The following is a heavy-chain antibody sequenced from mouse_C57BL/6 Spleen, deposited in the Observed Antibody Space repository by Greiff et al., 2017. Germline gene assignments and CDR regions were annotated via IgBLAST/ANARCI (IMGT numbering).Heavy chain of an antibody. J-gene: IGHJ2*01. D-gene: IGHD1-1*01. CDR3: ARWGYYGSRRGGFDY. V-gene: IGHV1-18*01. CDR2: INPNNGGT. Sequence: VQLQQSGPELVKPGASVKIPCKASGYTFTDYNMDWVKQSHGKSLEWIGDINPNNGGTFYNQKFKGKATLTVNKSSSPAYMELRSLTCEDTADYYCARWGYYGSRRGGFDYWGQGTTLTVSS. CDR1: GYTFTDYN.